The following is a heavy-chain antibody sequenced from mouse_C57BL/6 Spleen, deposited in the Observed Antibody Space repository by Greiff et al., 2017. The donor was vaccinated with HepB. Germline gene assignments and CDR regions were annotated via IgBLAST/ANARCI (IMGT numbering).Heavy chain of an antibody. Sequence: VQLKQSGPELVKPGASVKIPCKASGYTFTDYNMDWVKQSHGKSLEWIGDINPNNGGTIYNQKFKGKATLTVDKSSSTAYMELRSLTSEDTAVYYCARSSTMVPWFAYWGQGTLVTVSA. CDR1: GYTFTDYN. D-gene: IGHD2-2*01. J-gene: IGHJ3*01. CDR2: INPNNGGT. CDR3: ARSSTMVPWFAY. V-gene: IGHV1-18*01.